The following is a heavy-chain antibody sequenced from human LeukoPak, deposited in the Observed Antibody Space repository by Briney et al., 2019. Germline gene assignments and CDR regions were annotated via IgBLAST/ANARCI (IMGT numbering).Heavy chain of an antibody. CDR2: IYISGST. V-gene: IGHV4-4*07. Sequence: SETLSLTCSVSGGSISSNNWSWIRQPAGKGLEWIERIYISGSTNYNPSLQSRLTMSVDTSKNQVSLKLSSVTDADTAVYYCARGAPTGDYWGQGTLVTVSS. CDR1: GGSISSNN. CDR3: ARGAPTGDY. J-gene: IGHJ4*02.